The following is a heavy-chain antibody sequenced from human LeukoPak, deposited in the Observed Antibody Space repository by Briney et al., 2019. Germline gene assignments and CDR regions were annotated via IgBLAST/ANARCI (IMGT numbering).Heavy chain of an antibody. D-gene: IGHD2-21*02. CDR2: INSNSGGT. CDR1: GYTFTGYY. J-gene: IGHJ4*02. CDR3: ASGPLLGALTADIDY. Sequence: ASVKVSCKASGYTFTGYYMHWVRQAPGQGLEWMGWINSNSGGTNYAQKFQGRVTMTRDTSISTAYMELSRLRSDVTAVYYCASGPLLGALTADIDYWGQGTLVTVSS. V-gene: IGHV1-2*02.